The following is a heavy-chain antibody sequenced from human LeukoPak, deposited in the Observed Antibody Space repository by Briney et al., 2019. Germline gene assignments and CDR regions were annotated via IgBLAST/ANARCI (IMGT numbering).Heavy chain of an antibody. Sequence: GGSLRLSCAASGFTFSSDWMSWVRQAPGKGRGWVANIKKDGSEKYYVDSVKGRFTISRDNAKNSLYLQMNSLRAEDTAVYYCAGPRPTTGDAFDIWGQGTMVTVSP. CDR1: GFTFSSDW. CDR3: AGPRPTTGDAFDI. V-gene: IGHV3-7*01. CDR2: IKKDGSEK. J-gene: IGHJ3*02. D-gene: IGHD1-14*01.